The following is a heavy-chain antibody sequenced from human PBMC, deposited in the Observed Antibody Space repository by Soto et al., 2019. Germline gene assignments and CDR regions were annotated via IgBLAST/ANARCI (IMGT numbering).Heavy chain of an antibody. V-gene: IGHV3-30*03. Sequence: GGALRLSCAASGFTFGSYGMHWVRQAPGKGLEWVAVISYDGSNKYYADSVKGRFTISRDNSKNPLYLQMNSLRAEDTAIYYCTYYYDSSGYAFEYWRQGTLVTVSS. J-gene: IGHJ4*02. CDR1: GFTFGSYG. CDR3: TYYYDSSGYAFEY. CDR2: ISYDGSNK. D-gene: IGHD3-22*01.